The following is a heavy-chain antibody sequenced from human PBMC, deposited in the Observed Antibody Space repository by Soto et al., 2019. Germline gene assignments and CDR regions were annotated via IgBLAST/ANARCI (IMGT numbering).Heavy chain of an antibody. V-gene: IGHV3-21*01. D-gene: IGHD3-10*01. CDR2: IDSSSSFI. CDR3: ARDPLWFGEIGYFDY. Sequence: EVQLVESGGGLVKPGGSLRLSCAASGFTFSSHAMNWVRQAPGKGLEWVSSIDSSSSFIYYADSVKGRFTISRDNAMNSLYLQMCSLRAEDTAVYYCARDPLWFGEIGYFDYWRQGALVTVSS. CDR1: GFTFSSHA. J-gene: IGHJ4*02.